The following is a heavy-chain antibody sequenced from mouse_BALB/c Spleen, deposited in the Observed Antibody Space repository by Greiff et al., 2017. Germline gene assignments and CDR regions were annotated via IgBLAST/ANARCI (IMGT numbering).Heavy chain of an antibody. CDR3: TTHGATPFAY. CDR1: GFTFSNYW. D-gene: IGHD3-1*01. Sequence: EVKLVESGGGLVQPGGSMKLSCVASGFTFSNYWMNWVRQSPEKGLEWVAEIRLKSNNYATHYAESVKGRFTISRDDSKSSVYLQMNNLRAEDTGIYYCTTHGATPFAYWGQGTLVTVSA. J-gene: IGHJ3*01. V-gene: IGHV6-6*02. CDR2: IRLKSNNYAT.